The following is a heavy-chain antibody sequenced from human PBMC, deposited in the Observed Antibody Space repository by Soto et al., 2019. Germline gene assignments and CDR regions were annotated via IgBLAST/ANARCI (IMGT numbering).Heavy chain of an antibody. CDR1: GGSIGGYY. Sequence: SETLCLTCTVSGGSIGGYYWNWIRPPPGKGLEWIGYIYYSGSTNYNPSLKSRVTISVDTSKNQFSLKLTSVTAADTAVYYCASGGAQSNDFDSRGQQNPVPVSS. CDR2: IYYSGST. J-gene: IGHJ5*01. D-gene: IGHD1-1*01. V-gene: IGHV4-59*08. CDR3: ASGGAQSNDFDS.